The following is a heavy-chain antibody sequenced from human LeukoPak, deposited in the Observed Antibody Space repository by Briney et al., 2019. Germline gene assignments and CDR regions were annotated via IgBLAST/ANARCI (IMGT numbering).Heavy chain of an antibody. V-gene: IGHV4-59*08. D-gene: IGHD7-27*01. CDR2: IYYSGST. CDR1: GGSSSSYY. Sequence: SETLSLTCTVSGGSSSSYYWSWIRQSPGKGLEWIGYIYYSGSTNYSPSLKSRVTISVDTSKNQFSLKLSSVTAADTAVYYCARGWGYFDSWGQGTLVTVSS. CDR3: ARGWGYFDS. J-gene: IGHJ4*02.